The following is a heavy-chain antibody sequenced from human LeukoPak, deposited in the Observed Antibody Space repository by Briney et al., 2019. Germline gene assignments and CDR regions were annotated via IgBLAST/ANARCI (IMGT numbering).Heavy chain of an antibody. Sequence: PSETLSLTCTVSGGSISSGDHYWLWIRQPPGKGLEWIGYIEFSGSSYYNPSLKSRVSMSVDTSKNQFSLDLNSVTAADTAVYYCAREPGTGHGMDVWGQGTAVTVSS. CDR1: GGSISSGDHY. CDR2: IEFSGSS. CDR3: AREPGTGHGMDV. V-gene: IGHV4-30-4*01. J-gene: IGHJ6*02. D-gene: IGHD6-13*01.